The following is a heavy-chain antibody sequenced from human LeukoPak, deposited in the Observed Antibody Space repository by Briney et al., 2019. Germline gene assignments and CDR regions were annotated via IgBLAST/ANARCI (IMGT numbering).Heavy chain of an antibody. CDR2: INPNSGGT. D-gene: IGHD5-24*01. V-gene: IGHV1-2*02. Sequence: GASVKVSCKASGYTFTGYYMHWVRQAPGQGLEWMGWINPNSGGTDYAQKFQGRVTMTRDTSISTAYMELSRLRSDDTAVYYCARASEEMATIRLRRSAFDIWGQGTMVTVSS. J-gene: IGHJ3*02. CDR3: ARASEEMATIRLRRSAFDI. CDR1: GYTFTGYY.